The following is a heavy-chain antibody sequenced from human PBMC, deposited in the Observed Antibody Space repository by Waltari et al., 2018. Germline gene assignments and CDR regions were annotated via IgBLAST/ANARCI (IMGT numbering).Heavy chain of an antibody. CDR3: AREGVPAYYYYMDV. J-gene: IGHJ6*03. CDR2: ISSSSSTI. CDR1: GFTFSSYS. D-gene: IGHD2-2*01. Sequence: EVQLVESGGGLVQPGGSLRLSCAASGFTFSSYSMNWVRQAPGKGLEWVSYISSSSSTIYYADSVKGRFTISRDNAKNSLYLQMNSLRAEDTAVYYCAREGVPAYYYYMDVWGKGTTVTISS. V-gene: IGHV3-48*04.